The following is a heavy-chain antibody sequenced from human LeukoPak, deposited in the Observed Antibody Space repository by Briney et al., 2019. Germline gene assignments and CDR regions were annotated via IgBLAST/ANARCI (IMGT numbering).Heavy chain of an antibody. D-gene: IGHD2-15*01. CDR1: ERIFSTFA. CDR2: IIPILGVA. J-gene: IGHJ4*02. Sequence: APVKASCKPSERIFSTFATSGVGQAPGQGLEWMGRIIPILGVANYAQKFQGRVTITADKSTSTAYMELSSLRSEDTAVYYCARGPPCWEDCSCGSCYVFVYWGQGTRVTVSS. CDR3: ARGPPCWEDCSCGSCYVFVY. V-gene: IGHV1-69*04.